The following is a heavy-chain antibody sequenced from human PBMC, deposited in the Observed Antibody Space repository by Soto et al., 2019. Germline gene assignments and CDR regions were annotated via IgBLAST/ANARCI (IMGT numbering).Heavy chain of an antibody. CDR1: GGTFSSYA. V-gene: IGHV1-69*01. Sequence: QVQLVQSGAEVKKPGPSVKVSCKASGGTFSSYAITWVRQAPGQGLEWMGGIIPIFGTANYAQKFQGRVTITADESTRRAYMERSSLRSEDTAVYYCERGSPRCGFLEWLMVFYIWGEGTILTASS. D-gene: IGHD3-3*01. CDR2: IIPIFGTA. J-gene: IGHJ3*02. CDR3: ERGSPRCGFLEWLMVFYI.